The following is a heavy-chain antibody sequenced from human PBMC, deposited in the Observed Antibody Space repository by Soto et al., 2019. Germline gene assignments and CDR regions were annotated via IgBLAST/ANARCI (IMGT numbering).Heavy chain of an antibody. CDR2: TIPIFGTA. CDR3: ARSEGWVPVVLGGFDY. J-gene: IGHJ4*02. CDR1: GGTFSSYA. Sequence: GASVKVSCKASGGTFSSYAISWVRQAPGQGLEWMGGTIPIFGTANYAQKFQGRVTITADESTSTAYMELSSLRSEDTAVYYCARSEGWVPVVLGGFDYWGQGALVTVSS. D-gene: IGHD3-16*01. V-gene: IGHV1-69*13.